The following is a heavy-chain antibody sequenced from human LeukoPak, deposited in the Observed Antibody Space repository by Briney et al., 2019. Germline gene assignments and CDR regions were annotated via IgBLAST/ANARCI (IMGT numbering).Heavy chain of an antibody. J-gene: IGHJ4*02. V-gene: IGHV3-23*01. CDR2: LSGSGGTT. D-gene: IGHD3-22*01. Sequence: PGGSLRLSCAASGFTFSNYAMSWVRQAPGKGLEWVSALSGSGGTTYYADSVKGRFTISRDNSKNTLYLQMNSLRAEDTAVYYCAKGPTYYYDSSGYYLDYWGQGTLVIVSS. CDR1: GFTFSNYA. CDR3: AKGPTYYYDSSGYYLDY.